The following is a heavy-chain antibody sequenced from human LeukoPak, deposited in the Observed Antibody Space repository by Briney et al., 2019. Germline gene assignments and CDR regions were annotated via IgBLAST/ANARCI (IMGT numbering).Heavy chain of an antibody. V-gene: IGHV3-64*01. Sequence: SGGSLRLSCAASGFTFSSYEMNWVRQAPGKGLEYVSAISSNGGSTYYANSVKGRSTISRDNSKNTLYLQMNSLRAEDTAVYYCAKSGYSYGTLFYWGQGTLVTVSS. CDR1: GFTFSSYE. CDR3: AKSGYSYGTLFY. J-gene: IGHJ4*02. CDR2: ISSNGGST. D-gene: IGHD5-18*01.